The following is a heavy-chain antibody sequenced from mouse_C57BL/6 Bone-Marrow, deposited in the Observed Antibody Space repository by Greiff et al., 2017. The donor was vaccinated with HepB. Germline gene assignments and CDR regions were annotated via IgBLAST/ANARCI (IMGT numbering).Heavy chain of an antibody. Sequence: EVQLQQSVAELVRPGASVKLSCTASGFNIKNTSMHWVKQRPEQGLEWIGRIDPANGNTKYAPKFQGKATITADTSSNTAYLQLSSLTSEDTAIYYCAIPNPPITTLVAEAMDYWGQGTSVTVSS. CDR2: IDPANGNT. V-gene: IGHV14-3*01. J-gene: IGHJ4*01. CDR3: AIPNPPITTLVAEAMDY. CDR1: GFNIKNTS. D-gene: IGHD1-1*01.